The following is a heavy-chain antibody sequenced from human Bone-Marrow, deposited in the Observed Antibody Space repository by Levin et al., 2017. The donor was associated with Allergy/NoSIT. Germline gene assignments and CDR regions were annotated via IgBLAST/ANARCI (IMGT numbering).Heavy chain of an antibody. J-gene: IGHJ6*02. Sequence: SETLSLTCAVSGGSLKSGPYSWSWIRQPPGKGLEWIGYIYHSGSTYYNPSLKSRVTISEDRSKNQFSLKLTSVTAADTAVYYCARDRPGDFYGMDVWGQGTTVTVSS. V-gene: IGHV4-30-2*01. CDR3: ARDRPGDFYGMDV. CDR2: IYHSGST. CDR1: GGSLKSGPYS.